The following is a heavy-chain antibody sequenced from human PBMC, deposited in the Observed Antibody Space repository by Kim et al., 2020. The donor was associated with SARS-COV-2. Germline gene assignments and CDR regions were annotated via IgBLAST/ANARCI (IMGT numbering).Heavy chain of an antibody. D-gene: IGHD1-26*01. CDR3: ARRAGFDGTDYRYYYGMDV. J-gene: IGHJ6*02. Sequence: GRFTISRDNAKNSQYLQMNSLRVEDTAVYYCARRAGFDGTDYRYYYGMDVWGQGTTVTVSS. V-gene: IGHV3-7*04.